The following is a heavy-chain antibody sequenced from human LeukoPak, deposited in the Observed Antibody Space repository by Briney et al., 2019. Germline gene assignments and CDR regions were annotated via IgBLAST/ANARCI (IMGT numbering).Heavy chain of an antibody. CDR3: ARVGVSSSWHEYGY. D-gene: IGHD6-13*01. CDR1: GGSISTYY. CDR2: ISYSGST. J-gene: IGHJ4*02. V-gene: IGHV4-59*08. Sequence: SETLSLTCTVSGGSISTYYWSWVRQPPGKGLEWIGSISYSGSTSYNPSLKSRVTISVDTSKNQFSLKLSSVTAADTAVYYCARVGVSSSWHEYGYWGQGTLVTVSS.